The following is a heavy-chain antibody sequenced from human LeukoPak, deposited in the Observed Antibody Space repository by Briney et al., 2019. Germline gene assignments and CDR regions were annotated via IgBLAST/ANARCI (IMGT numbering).Heavy chain of an antibody. CDR1: GDSISTYY. Sequence: SETLSLTCTVSGDSISTYYWSWIRQPPGKRRERIGNIYYSGSPNYNPSLKSRVTISIDTSKNQFSLKLSSVTAADTAVYYCARDRRAAGSIFDYWGQGTLVTVSS. D-gene: IGHD6-13*01. CDR2: IYYSGSP. J-gene: IGHJ4*02. V-gene: IGHV4-59*01. CDR3: ARDRRAAGSIFDY.